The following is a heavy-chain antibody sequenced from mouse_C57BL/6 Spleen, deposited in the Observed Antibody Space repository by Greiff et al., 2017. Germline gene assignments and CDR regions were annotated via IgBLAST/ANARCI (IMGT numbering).Heavy chain of an antibody. CDR2: WNHDNY. J-gene: IGHJ4*01. CDR3: WREQTYGSGYAYYYAMDY. CDR1: ISLRTSGMGF. V-gene: IGHV8-2*01. Sequence: QVTLKESGPGILQPSQTLSLACTFPGISLRTSGMGFSWLRKPSGKALEWLASIWNHDNYYNPSLNSRLTISKETSNYQVFLKLTSVDTADSSTYYVAWREQTYGSGYAYYYAMDYWGEGPSVTVAS. D-gene: IGHD1-1*01.